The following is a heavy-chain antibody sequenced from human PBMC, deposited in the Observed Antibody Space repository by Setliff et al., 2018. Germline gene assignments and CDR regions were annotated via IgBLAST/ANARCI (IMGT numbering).Heavy chain of an antibody. V-gene: IGHV1-69*05. J-gene: IGHJ6*03. Sequence: SVKVSCKASGATFSSHGISWVRQAPGQGLEWMGGTIPMFGTTEYAQKFQGRLTIITDESSNTAFMQLSSLRSDDTAVYYCVREGVDSRSSTDYRYYMDVWGKGTTVTVSS. CDR2: TIPMFGTT. D-gene: IGHD3-22*01. CDR1: GATFSSHG. CDR3: VREGVDSRSSTDYRYYMDV.